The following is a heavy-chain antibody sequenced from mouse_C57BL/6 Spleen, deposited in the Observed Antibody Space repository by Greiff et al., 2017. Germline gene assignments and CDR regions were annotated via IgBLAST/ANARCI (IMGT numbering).Heavy chain of an antibody. CDR2: ISNGGGST. Sequence: EVQGVESGGGLVQPGGSLKLSCAASGFTFSDYYMYWVRQTPEKRLEWVAYISNGGGSTYYPDTVKGRFTISRDNAKNTLYLQMSRLKSEDTAMYYCARSYVGYAMDYWGQGTSVTVSS. D-gene: IGHD1-1*01. V-gene: IGHV5-12*01. CDR3: ARSYVGYAMDY. J-gene: IGHJ4*01. CDR1: GFTFSDYY.